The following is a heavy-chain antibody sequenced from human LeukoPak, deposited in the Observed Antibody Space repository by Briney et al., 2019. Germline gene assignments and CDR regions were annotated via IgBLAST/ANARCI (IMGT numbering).Heavy chain of an antibody. CDR2: ISGSGDST. J-gene: IGHJ4*02. D-gene: IGHD4-17*01. CDR1: GFTFRGYA. CDR3: AKTIGISPMTTVTAFGY. Sequence: PGGSLRLSCAASGFTFRGYAMSWVRQAPGKGLEWVSAISGSGDSTYYADSVKGRFTISRDNSKNTLYVQMNSLRAEDTAVYHCAKTIGISPMTTVTAFGYWGQGTLVTVSS. V-gene: IGHV3-23*01.